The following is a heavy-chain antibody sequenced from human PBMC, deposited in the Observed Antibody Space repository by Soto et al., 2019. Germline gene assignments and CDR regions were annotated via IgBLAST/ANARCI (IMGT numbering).Heavy chain of an antibody. CDR2: ISWNSHSI. V-gene: IGHV3-9*01. D-gene: IGHD6-19*01. Sequence: GGSLRLSCAASGFTFDEFGMHWVRQAPGKGLEWVSGISWNSHSIGYADSVKGRFTISRDNAKNSLYLQMDSLRTEDTAVYYCAQARGWLKDKLDHWGQGALVTVSS. J-gene: IGHJ4*02. CDR1: GFTFDEFG. CDR3: AQARGWLKDKLDH.